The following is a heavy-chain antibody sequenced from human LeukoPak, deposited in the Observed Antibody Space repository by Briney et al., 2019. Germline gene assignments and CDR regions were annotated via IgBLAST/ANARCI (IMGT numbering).Heavy chain of an antibody. CDR2: ITHSGNT. CDR1: GGPLSNYY. V-gene: IGHV4-34*01. CDR3: APIYGDYSDFDS. Sequence: SETLSLTCAVYGGPLSNYYWSWVRQPPGRRLEWIGEITHSGNTHYNPSLKSRVTISIDTSKNQFSLRLTSVAAADTAVYYCAPIYGDYSDFDSWGQGTLVTVSS. D-gene: IGHD4-17*01. J-gene: IGHJ4*02.